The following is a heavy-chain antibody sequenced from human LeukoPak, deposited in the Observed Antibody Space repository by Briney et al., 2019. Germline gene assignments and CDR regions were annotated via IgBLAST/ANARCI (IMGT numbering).Heavy chain of an antibody. D-gene: IGHD2-15*01. Sequence: PGGSLRLSCAASGFTFSSYSMNWVRQAPGKGLEWVSYISSSSSTIYYADSVKGRFTISRDNAKNSLYLQMNSLRAEDTAVYYCARAFRYCSGGSCYFSPYWFDPWGQGTLVTVSS. V-gene: IGHV3-48*01. CDR3: ARAFRYCSGGSCYFSPYWFDP. CDR1: GFTFSSYS. J-gene: IGHJ5*02. CDR2: ISSSSSTI.